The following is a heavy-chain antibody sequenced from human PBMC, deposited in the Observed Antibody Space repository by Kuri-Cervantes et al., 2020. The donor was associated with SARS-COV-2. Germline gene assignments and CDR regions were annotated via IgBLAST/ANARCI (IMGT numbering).Heavy chain of an antibody. CDR3: AKDPFGSSSAEYFQY. CDR2: ISGSGGSI. CDR1: GFTFRTYA. J-gene: IGHJ1*01. Sequence: GKSLKISCAASGFTFRTYAMSWVRQAPGKGLEWVSTISGSGGSIDYAVSVKGRFTISRDNSKNTLYLEMDSLTADDTAIYYCAKDPFGSSSAEYFQYWGPGTLVTVSS. V-gene: IGHV3-23*01. D-gene: IGHD6-6*01.